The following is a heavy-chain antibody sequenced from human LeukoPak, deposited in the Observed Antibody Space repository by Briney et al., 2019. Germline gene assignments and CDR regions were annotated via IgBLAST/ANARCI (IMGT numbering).Heavy chain of an antibody. CDR1: GYTFTSYG. J-gene: IGHJ4*02. Sequence: ASVKVSCKASGYTFTSYGISWVRQAPGQGLEWMGRIIPIFGTANYAQKFQGRVTITTDESTSTAYMELSSLRSEDTAVYYCARDGVAATLRYWGQGTLVTVSS. CDR2: IIPIFGTA. V-gene: IGHV1-69*05. CDR3: ARDGVAATLRY. D-gene: IGHD2-15*01.